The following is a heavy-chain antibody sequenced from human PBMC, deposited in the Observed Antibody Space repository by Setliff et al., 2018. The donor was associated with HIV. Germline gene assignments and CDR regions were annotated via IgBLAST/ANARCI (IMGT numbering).Heavy chain of an antibody. J-gene: IGHJ6*03. CDR1: GGSFSGFY. CDR3: ARTVRREFRTNVGDHYYFYMDV. V-gene: IGHV4-34*01. D-gene: IGHD3-3*01. Sequence: SETLSLTCAVYGGSFSGFYWTWIRQPPGKGLEWIGEIKHGGSANYNPSLKSRVTISVDGSTNQFSLKLGSVTAADAAVYYCARTVRREFRTNVGDHYYFYMDVWGQGALVTVSS. CDR2: IKHGGSA.